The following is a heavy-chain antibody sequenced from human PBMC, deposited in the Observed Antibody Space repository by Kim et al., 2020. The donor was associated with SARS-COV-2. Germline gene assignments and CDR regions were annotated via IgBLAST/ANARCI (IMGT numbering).Heavy chain of an antibody. CDR2: T. J-gene: IGHJ4*02. V-gene: IGHV3-11*05. Sequence: TNRADSGQGRITISRDTAKNSLYLKMNGLRAEDTAVYYCAREYLSSAFDYWGQGTLVTVSS. CDR3: AREYLSSAFDY.